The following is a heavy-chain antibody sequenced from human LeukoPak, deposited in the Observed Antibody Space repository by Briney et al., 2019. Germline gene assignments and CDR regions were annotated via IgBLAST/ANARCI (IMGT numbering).Heavy chain of an antibody. J-gene: IGHJ4*02. CDR2: ISSSGRTI. Sequence: GGSLRLSCAASGFTFSDNYMSSIRQAPGKGLEWVSYISSSGRTISYADSVKGRFTIYRDNANNSLYLQMNCLRADDTAVYYCARHGIYGMGAPYWGQGTLVT. D-gene: IGHD3-10*01. V-gene: IGHV3-11*01. CDR3: ARHGIYGMGAPY. CDR1: GFTFSDNY.